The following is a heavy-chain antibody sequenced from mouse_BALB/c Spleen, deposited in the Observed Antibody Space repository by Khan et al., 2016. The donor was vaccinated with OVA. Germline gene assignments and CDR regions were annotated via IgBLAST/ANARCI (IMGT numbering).Heavy chain of an antibody. Sequence: VKLKESGTELVRPGTSVKLSCKASGYTFTSYWMNWIKQRPEQGLEWIGRIDPYDSETHYNQKFKDKATLTVDKSSNTAYMQLTSLTSEDSAVYYCARNPFAYWGQGTLVTVSA. CDR2: IDPYDSET. V-gene: IGHV1-52*01. CDR3: ARNPFAY. J-gene: IGHJ3*01. CDR1: GYTFTSYW.